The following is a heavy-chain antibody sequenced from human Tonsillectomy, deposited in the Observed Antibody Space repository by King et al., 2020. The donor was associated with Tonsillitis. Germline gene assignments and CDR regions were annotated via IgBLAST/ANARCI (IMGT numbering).Heavy chain of an antibody. D-gene: IGHD3-22*01. CDR1: GGSFSGYY. Sequence: VQLQQWGAGLLKPSETLSLTCAVYGGSFSGYYWSWIRQPPGKGLEWIGEINHSGSTNYNPSLKSRVTISVDTSKNQFSLKLSSVTAADTAVYYCAREVSSGYYDAFDIWGQGTMVTVSS. V-gene: IGHV4-34*01. CDR2: INHSGST. CDR3: AREVSSGYYDAFDI. J-gene: IGHJ3*02.